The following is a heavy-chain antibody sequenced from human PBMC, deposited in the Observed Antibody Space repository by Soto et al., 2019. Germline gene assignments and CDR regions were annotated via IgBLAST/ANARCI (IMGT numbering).Heavy chain of an antibody. CDR3: AEWSAYFLPQNRVRGRGMDV. V-gene: IGHV3-23*01. Sequence: PGGSLRLSCAASGFTFGAYAMSWVRQAPGKGLEWVSAVSDSGGTTYYADSVKGRFTISRDNSKSTLYLQMNSLRAEDTAVYYCAEWSAYFLPQNRVRGRGMDVWGQGPTVTVYS. J-gene: IGHJ6*02. D-gene: IGHD3-3*01. CDR1: GFTFGAYA. CDR2: VSDSGGTT.